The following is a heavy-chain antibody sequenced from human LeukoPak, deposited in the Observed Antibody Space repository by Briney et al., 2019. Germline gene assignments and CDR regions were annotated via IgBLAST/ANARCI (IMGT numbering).Heavy chain of an antibody. CDR3: ARENSGDAFDM. CDR1: GGSLSSYH. J-gene: IGHJ3*02. Sequence: PSETLSLTCSVSGGSLSSYHWSWIRQPAGKGLEWIGRFYSTGSTNYNPSLKSRVTMSVATSKNQFSLKLSSVTAADTAVYYCARENSGDAFDMWGQGTMVTVSS. CDR2: FYSTGST. V-gene: IGHV4-4*07. D-gene: IGHD1-26*01.